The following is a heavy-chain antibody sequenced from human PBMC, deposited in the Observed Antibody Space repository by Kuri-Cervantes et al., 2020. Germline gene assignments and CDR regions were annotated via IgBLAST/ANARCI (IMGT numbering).Heavy chain of an antibody. CDR2: IYYRGRT. CDR3: ARQARAGRGSNAFDI. Sequence: SGPLSLTCTVSGGAVSSGSYYGSWIRQPPGKRLERIGYIYYRGRTNYKPSLKSRVTISVDTSKNQFSLKLSSVTAADTAVYYCARQARAGRGSNAFDIWGQETMVTVSS. D-gene: IGHD6-13*01. V-gene: IGHV4-61*01. J-gene: IGHJ3*02. CDR1: GGAVSSGSYY.